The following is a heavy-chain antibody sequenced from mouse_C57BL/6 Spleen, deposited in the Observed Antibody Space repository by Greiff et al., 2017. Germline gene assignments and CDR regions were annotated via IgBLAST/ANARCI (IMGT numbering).Heavy chain of an antibody. CDR1: GYTFTDHT. Sequence: VQLQQSDAELVKPGASVKISCKVSGYTFTDHTIHWMKQRPEQGLEWIGYIYPRDGSTKYNEKFKGKATLTADKSSSTAYMQLNSLTSEDSAVYFCASHYYGSTYLYAMDYWGQGTSVTVSS. V-gene: IGHV1-78*01. J-gene: IGHJ4*01. CDR3: ASHYYGSTYLYAMDY. D-gene: IGHD1-1*01. CDR2: IYPRDGST.